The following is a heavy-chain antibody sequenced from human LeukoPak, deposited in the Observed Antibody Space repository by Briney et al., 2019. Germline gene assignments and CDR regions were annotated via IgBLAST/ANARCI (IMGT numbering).Heavy chain of an antibody. V-gene: IGHV3-21*01. D-gene: IGHD3-22*01. Sequence: GGSLRLSCAASGFTFSSYSMNWVRQAPGKGLEWVSSISSSSSYIYYADSVKGRFTISRDNAKNSLYLQMNSLRAEDTAVYYCASGYYDSSGQYYFDYWGQGTLVTVSS. CDR2: ISSSSSYI. CDR1: GFTFSSYS. J-gene: IGHJ4*02. CDR3: ASGYYDSSGQYYFDY.